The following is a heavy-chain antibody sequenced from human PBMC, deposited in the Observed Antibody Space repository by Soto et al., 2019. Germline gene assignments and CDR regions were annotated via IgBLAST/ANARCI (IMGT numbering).Heavy chain of an antibody. CDR3: AREISGNYFTSDL. CDR1: GFTLSDYY. J-gene: IGHJ3*01. D-gene: IGHD1-26*01. Sequence: QVQLVESGGDLVNPGGSLRLSCAASGFTLSDYYMSWIRQAPGKGPEWVSYISKSGSMHQADSVKGRFTISRDNAQNSLYLQLNSLRAEDTAMYYCAREISGNYFTSDLWGQGTMVIVSS. V-gene: IGHV3-11*01. CDR2: ISKSGSM.